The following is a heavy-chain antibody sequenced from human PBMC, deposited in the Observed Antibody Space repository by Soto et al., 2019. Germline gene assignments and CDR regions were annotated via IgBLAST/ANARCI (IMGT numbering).Heavy chain of an antibody. CDR2: ISGSGGST. CDR3: SKDRLNYGPFDY. V-gene: IGHV3-23*01. Sequence: EVQLLESGGGLVQPGGSLRLSCAASGFTFSSYAMSWVRQAPGKGLEWVSAISGSGGSTYYADSVKCRFTISRDNSQNTLYLQMNSLIAEDTAVYYCSKDRLNYGPFDYWGQGTLVTVSS. J-gene: IGHJ4*02. CDR1: GFTFSSYA. D-gene: IGHD4-17*01.